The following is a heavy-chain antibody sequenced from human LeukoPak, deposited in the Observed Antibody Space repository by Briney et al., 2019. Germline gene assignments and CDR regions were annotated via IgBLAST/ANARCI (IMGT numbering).Heavy chain of an antibody. J-gene: IGHJ6*02. Sequence: PGGSLRLSCAASGFTFSSYSMNWVRQAPGKGLEWVSSISSSSSYIYYADSVKGRFTISRDNAKNSLYLQMNSLRAEDTAVFYCARDIPNYYYGMDVWGQGTTVTVSS. CDR1: GFTFSSYS. CDR2: ISSSSSYI. V-gene: IGHV3-21*01. CDR3: ARDIPNYYYGMDV.